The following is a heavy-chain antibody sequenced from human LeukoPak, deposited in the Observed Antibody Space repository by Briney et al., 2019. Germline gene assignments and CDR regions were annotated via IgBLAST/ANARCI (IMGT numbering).Heavy chain of an antibody. Sequence: GGSLRLSCAASGFTFSSYSMNWVRQAPGKGLGWVSYISSSSSTIYYADSVKGRFTISRDNSKNTLYLQMNSLRAEDTAVYYCAKDGDYGGVDAFDIWGQGTMVTVSS. J-gene: IGHJ3*02. CDR3: AKDGDYGGVDAFDI. D-gene: IGHD4-23*01. CDR2: ISSSSSTI. CDR1: GFTFSSYS. V-gene: IGHV3-48*01.